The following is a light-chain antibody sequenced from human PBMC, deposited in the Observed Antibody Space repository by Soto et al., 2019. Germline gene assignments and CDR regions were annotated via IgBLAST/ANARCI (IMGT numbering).Light chain of an antibody. CDR2: DVS. Sequence: QSALTQPASVSGSPGQSITNSCTGTSSDVGGYNYVSWYQQHPGKAPKLMIFDVSNRPSGVSNRLSGSKSGNTASLTISGLQDEDEADYYCSSYTSSSTLYVFGTGTKLTVL. V-gene: IGLV2-14*01. CDR3: SSYTSSSTLYV. J-gene: IGLJ1*01. CDR1: SSDVGGYNY.